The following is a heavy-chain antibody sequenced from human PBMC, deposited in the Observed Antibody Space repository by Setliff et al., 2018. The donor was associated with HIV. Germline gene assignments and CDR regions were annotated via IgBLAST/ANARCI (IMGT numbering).Heavy chain of an antibody. Sequence: GSLRLSCAASGFTFSNYWMSWVRQAPGKGLEWVANIKQDGSEKYYVDSVKGRFTISRDNAKNSLYLQMNSLRAEDTAVYYCARDLTGTDAFDIWGQGTMVTVSS. CDR2: IKQDGSEK. J-gene: IGHJ3*02. V-gene: IGHV3-7*01. D-gene: IGHD7-27*01. CDR1: GFTFSNYW. CDR3: ARDLTGTDAFDI.